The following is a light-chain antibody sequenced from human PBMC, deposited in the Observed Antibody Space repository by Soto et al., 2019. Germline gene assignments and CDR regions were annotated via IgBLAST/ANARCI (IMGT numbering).Light chain of an antibody. V-gene: IGKV3-20*01. CDR1: QSVSSSY. Sequence: EIVLTQSPGTLSLSPGERATLSCRASQSVSSSYLAWYQQKPGQAPSLLIYGASSMATGIPDRFSGSGSGTDLTLTISRLEPEDFAVYYCQQYGSSPLTFGGGTKVEAK. J-gene: IGKJ4*01. CDR3: QQYGSSPLT. CDR2: GAS.